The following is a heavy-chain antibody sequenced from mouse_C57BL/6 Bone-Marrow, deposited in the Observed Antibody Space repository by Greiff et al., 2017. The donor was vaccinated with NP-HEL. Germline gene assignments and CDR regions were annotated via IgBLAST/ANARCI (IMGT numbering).Heavy chain of an antibody. J-gene: IGHJ3*01. Sequence: VQLKQSGPELVKPGASVKIPCKASGYTFTDYNMDWVKQSHGKSLEWIGDINPNNGGTIYNQKFKGKATLTVDKSSSTAYMELRSLTSEDTAVYYCARPSLDYYGSSQFAYWGQGTLVTVSA. CDR1: GYTFTDYN. CDR3: ARPSLDYYGSSQFAY. D-gene: IGHD1-1*01. V-gene: IGHV1-18*01. CDR2: INPNNGGT.